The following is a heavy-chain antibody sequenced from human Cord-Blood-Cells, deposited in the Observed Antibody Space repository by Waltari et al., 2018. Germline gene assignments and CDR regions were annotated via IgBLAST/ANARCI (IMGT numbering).Heavy chain of an antibody. Sequence: QVQLVQSGAEVTKPGASVKVSCKASGYTFPGYYMPWVRQAPGQGLEWMGWINPNRGGTNYAQKFQGRVTMTRDTSISTAYMELSRLRSDDTAVYYCARDPRSLLTGDTGTFDYWGQGTLVTVSS. CDR2: INPNRGGT. D-gene: IGHD7-27*01. V-gene: IGHV1-2*02. J-gene: IGHJ4*02. CDR3: ARDPRSLLTGDTGTFDY. CDR1: GYTFPGYY.